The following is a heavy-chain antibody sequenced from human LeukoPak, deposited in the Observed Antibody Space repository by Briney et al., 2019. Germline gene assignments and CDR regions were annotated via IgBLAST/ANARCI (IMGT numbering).Heavy chain of an antibody. J-gene: IGHJ6*02. D-gene: IGHD2-15*01. Sequence: SETLSLTCAVYGGSFSGYYWGWIRQPPGKGLEWIGEINHSGSTNYNPSLKSRVTISVDTSKNQFSLKLSSVTAADTAVYYCARGQIDCSGGSCNAHYYYGMDVWGQGTTVTVSS. CDR1: GGSFSGYY. CDR2: INHSGST. V-gene: IGHV4-34*01. CDR3: ARGQIDCSGGSCNAHYYYGMDV.